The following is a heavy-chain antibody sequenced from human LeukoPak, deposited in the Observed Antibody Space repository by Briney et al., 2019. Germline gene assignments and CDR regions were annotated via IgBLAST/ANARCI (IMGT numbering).Heavy chain of an antibody. CDR3: ARGGFSGWYVTSSGGWFDP. D-gene: IGHD6-19*01. V-gene: IGHV4-39*07. CDR2: IYYSGST. Sequence: SETLSLTCTVSGGSISSSSYYWGWIRQPPGKGLEWIGSIYYSGSTYYNPSLKSRVTMSGDTSRNQFSLKLSSVTAADTAAYYCARGGFSGWYVTSSGGWFDPWGQGTLVTVSS. J-gene: IGHJ5*02. CDR1: GGSISSSSYY.